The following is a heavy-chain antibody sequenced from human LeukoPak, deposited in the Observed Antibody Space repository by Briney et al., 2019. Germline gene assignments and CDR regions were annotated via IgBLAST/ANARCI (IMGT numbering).Heavy chain of an antibody. Sequence: SETLSLTCTVSGGSISSYYWSWIRQPPGKGLEWIGYIYYSGSTNYNPSLKSRVTISVDTSKNQFSLKLSSVTAADTAVYYCARDLGYCSGDSCTCFDPWGQGTLVTVSS. J-gene: IGHJ5*02. CDR1: GGSISSYY. CDR2: IYYSGST. D-gene: IGHD2-15*01. CDR3: ARDLGYCSGDSCTCFDP. V-gene: IGHV4-59*01.